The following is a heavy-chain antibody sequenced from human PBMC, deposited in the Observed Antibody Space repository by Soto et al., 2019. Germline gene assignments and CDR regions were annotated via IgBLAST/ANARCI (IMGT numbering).Heavy chain of an antibody. D-gene: IGHD3-22*01. J-gene: IGHJ4*02. Sequence: QVQLVESGGGVVQPGRSLRLSCAASGFTFSSYGMHWVRQAPGKGLEWVAVISYDGSNKNYADSVKGRFTISRDNSKNTLYLQMNSLRAEDTAVYYCAKDRPLYYYDSSGFFDYWGQGTLVTVSS. V-gene: IGHV3-30*18. CDR2: ISYDGSNK. CDR3: AKDRPLYYYDSSGFFDY. CDR1: GFTFSSYG.